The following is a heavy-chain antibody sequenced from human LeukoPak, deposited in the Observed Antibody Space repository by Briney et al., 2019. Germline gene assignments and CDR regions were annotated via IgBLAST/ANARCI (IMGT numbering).Heavy chain of an antibody. CDR3: ARQKLNKILLWFDP. CDR2: VYYSGTT. CDR1: GGSISSSSYY. V-gene: IGHV4-39*01. D-gene: IGHD2-15*01. Sequence: SETLSLTCTVSGGSISSSSYYWGWIRQPPGKGPEWIGSVYYSGTTYYNSALQSRVTLSEDTSNNQFSLTLSSVTAADTAIYYCARQKLNKILLWFDPWGQGILVTVSS. J-gene: IGHJ5*02.